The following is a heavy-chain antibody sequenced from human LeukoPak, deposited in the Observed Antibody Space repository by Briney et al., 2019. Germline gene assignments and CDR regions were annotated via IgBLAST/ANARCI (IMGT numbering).Heavy chain of an antibody. V-gene: IGHV4-34*01. CDR2: INHSGST. CDR3: ARVRSSGY. CDR1: GGSFSGYY. D-gene: IGHD3-22*01. J-gene: IGHJ4*02. Sequence: SETLSLTCAVYGGSFSGYYWSWIRQPPGKGLEWIGEINHSGSTNYNPSLKSRDTISVDTSKNQFSLKLSSVTAADTAVYYCARVRSSGYWGQGTLVTVSS.